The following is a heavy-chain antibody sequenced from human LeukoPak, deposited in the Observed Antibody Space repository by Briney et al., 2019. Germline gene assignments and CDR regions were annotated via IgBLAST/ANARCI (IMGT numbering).Heavy chain of an antibody. CDR1: GYTFTGYF. CDR3: ARDRGRVAGTHFDY. CDR2: INPNSGGT. V-gene: IGHV1-2*02. D-gene: IGHD6-19*01. J-gene: IGHJ4*02. Sequence: ASVKVSCKASGYTFTGYFMHWVRQAPGQGLDWMGWINPNSGGTDYAQKFQGRVTMTRDTSISTAYMELSRLRSDDTAVYYCARDRGRVAGTHFDYWGQGTLVTVSS.